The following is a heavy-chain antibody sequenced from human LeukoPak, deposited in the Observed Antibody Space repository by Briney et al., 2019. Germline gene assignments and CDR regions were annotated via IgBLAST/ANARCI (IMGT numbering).Heavy chain of an antibody. Sequence: AGSLRLSCAASGFTFSSYWMSWVRQAPGKGLEWVANIKQDGSEKYYVDSVKGRFTISRDNAKNSLYLQMNSLRAEDTAVYYCARSAAMVTGRFDYWGQGTLVTVSS. CDR3: ARSAAMVTGRFDY. V-gene: IGHV3-7*01. CDR1: GFTFSSYW. CDR2: IKQDGSEK. D-gene: IGHD5-18*01. J-gene: IGHJ4*02.